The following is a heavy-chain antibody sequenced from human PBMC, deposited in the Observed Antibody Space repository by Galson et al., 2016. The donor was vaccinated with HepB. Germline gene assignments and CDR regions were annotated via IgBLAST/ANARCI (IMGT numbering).Heavy chain of an antibody. CDR3: AAWLLSGSYFLGAFDI. V-gene: IGHV3-30*03. CDR1: GFTFSSFG. Sequence: SLRLSCAASGFTFSSFGMHWVRQPPGKGLEWVAVTSYDGGHKYYGDSVKGRFTISRDNAKNSLYLQMNSLRAEDTAVYYCAAWLLSGSYFLGAFDIWGQGTMVTVSS. CDR2: TSYDGGHK. J-gene: IGHJ3*02. D-gene: IGHD1-26*01.